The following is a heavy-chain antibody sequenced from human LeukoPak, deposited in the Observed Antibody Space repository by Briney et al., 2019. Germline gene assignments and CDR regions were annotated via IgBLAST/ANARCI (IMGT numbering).Heavy chain of an antibody. D-gene: IGHD3-10*01. V-gene: IGHV4-38-2*02. CDR3: ARLPYYYGSGSPGRDY. CDR1: GYSISSGYY. J-gene: IGHJ4*02. Sequence: SETLSLTCTVSGYSISSGYYWGWIRQPPGKGLEWIGSIYHSGSTYYNPSLKSRVTISVDTSKNQFSLKLSSVTAADTAVYYCARLPYYYGSGSPGRDYWGQGTLVTVSS. CDR2: IYHSGST.